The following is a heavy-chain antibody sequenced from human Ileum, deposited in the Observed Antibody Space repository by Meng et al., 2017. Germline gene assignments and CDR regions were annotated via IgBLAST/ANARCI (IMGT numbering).Heavy chain of an antibody. J-gene: IGHJ4*02. CDR2: ISHSGST. CDR1: SGSITSDTY. Sequence: QVPLQESGPGLVKPSGTLSLTCAVSSGSITSDTYWSWVRLPPGKGLEWIGQISHSGSTFYNPSLKSRVTMSVDKSKSQFSLMLTSVTAADTAVYYCARHGGYYQGFWGQGTLVTVSS. CDR3: ARHGGYYQGF. V-gene: IGHV4-4*02. D-gene: IGHD4-23*01.